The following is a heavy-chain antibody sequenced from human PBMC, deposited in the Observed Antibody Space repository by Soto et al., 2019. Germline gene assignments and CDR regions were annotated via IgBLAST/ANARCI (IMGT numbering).Heavy chain of an antibody. Sequence: SEPLCHTYAVDGGSCSDYYWRWIRQPPGKGLEWIGEINHSGSTNYNPSLKSRVTISVDTSKNQFSLKLSSVTAADTAVYYCARGAGPIAVAGIIYYYYGMDGWGQGTTVTVSS. J-gene: IGHJ6*02. CDR3: ARGAGPIAVAGIIYYYYGMDG. D-gene: IGHD6-19*01. CDR1: GGSCSDYY. CDR2: INHSGST. V-gene: IGHV4-34*01.